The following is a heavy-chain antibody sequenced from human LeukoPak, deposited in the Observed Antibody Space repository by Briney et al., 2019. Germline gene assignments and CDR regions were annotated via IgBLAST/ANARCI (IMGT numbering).Heavy chain of an antibody. CDR3: GTDFVGGWYTNLLGY. V-gene: IGHV1-24*01. CDR1: GYTLTELS. J-gene: IGHJ4*02. CDR2: FDPEDGET. D-gene: IGHD6-19*01. Sequence: ASVKLSCKVSGYTLTELSMHWVRQAPGKGLEWLGGFDPEDGETIYAQKFQGRVTMTEDTSTDTAYMALSSLRSEDKAVYYWGTDFVGGWYTNLLGYWGQGTLVTVSS.